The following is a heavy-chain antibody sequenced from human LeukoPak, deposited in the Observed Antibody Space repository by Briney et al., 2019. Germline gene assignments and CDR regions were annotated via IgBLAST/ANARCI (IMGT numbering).Heavy chain of an antibody. CDR3: ALGAYDY. CDR2: INAGDGNT. Sequence: RLEWMGWINAGDGNTRYSQHFQGRLTVTRDTSASTAYMELSSLRSEDTAVYYCALGAYDYWGQGTLVTVSS. D-gene: IGHD1-26*01. J-gene: IGHJ4*02. V-gene: IGHV1-3*01.